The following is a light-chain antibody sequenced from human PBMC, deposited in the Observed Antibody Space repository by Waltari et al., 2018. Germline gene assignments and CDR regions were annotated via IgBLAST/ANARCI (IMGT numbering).Light chain of an antibody. CDR2: SAS. CDR3: QQLNSYPLT. CDR1: QGISNY. V-gene: IGKV1-9*01. J-gene: IGKJ4*01. Sequence: DIQLTQSPSFLSASVRDRATTTCRASQGISNYLACYQQKPGKAPKLLIYSASTLQSGVPSRFSGSGSGTEFSLTISSLQPEDFATYYCQQLNSYPLTFGGGTKVEIK.